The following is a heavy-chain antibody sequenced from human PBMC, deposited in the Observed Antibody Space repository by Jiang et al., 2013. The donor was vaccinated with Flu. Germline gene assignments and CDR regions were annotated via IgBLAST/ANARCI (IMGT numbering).Heavy chain of an antibody. J-gene: IGHJ5*02. D-gene: IGHD1-7*01. CDR3: ARGFIWNYGWFDP. V-gene: IGHV1-3*01. CDR2: INAGDGNT. CDR1: GYIFTAYA. Sequence: SGAEVKKPGASVKISCKASGYIFTAYATHWVRQAPGQGLEWMGWINAGDGNTTYSQRFQGRVTMTRDTLSSTVHLHMSSLRSEDTAVYYCARGFIWNYGWFDPWGQGTLVIVAS.